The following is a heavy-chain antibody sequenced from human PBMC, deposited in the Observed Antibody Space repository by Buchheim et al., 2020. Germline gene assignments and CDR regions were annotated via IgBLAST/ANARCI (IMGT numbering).Heavy chain of an antibody. CDR3: ARERIDSSGWSWFDY. J-gene: IGHJ4*02. D-gene: IGHD6-19*01. Sequence: QVQLVESGGGVVQPGRSLRLSCAASGFTFSSYGMHWVRQAPGKGLEWVAVIWYDGSNKYYADSVKGRFTISRDNSKNTLYLQMNSLIAEDTAVYYCARERIDSSGWSWFDYWGQGTL. V-gene: IGHV3-33*01. CDR2: IWYDGSNK. CDR1: GFTFSSYG.